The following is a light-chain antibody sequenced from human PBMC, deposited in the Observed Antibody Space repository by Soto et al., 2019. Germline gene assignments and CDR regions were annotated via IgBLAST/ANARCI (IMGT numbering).Light chain of an antibody. V-gene: IGLV1-40*01. CDR2: GNI. CDR1: SPNIGANSD. J-gene: IGLJ1*01. Sequence: QSALTQPPSVSGAPGQRVTISCTGSSPNIGANSDIHWYQQLPGTAPKLLIYGNINRPAGVPDRFSGSKSGTSASLAITGLQAEDEADYYCQSYDSSPSGYVFGTGTKVTVL. CDR3: QSYDSSPSGYV.